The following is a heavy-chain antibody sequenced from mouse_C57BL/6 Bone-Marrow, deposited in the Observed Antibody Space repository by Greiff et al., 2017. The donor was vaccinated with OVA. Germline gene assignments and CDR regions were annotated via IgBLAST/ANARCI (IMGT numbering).Heavy chain of an antibody. Sequence: EVQGVESGGGLVKPGGSLKLSCAASGFTFSSYAMSWVRQTPDKRLDWVATISDGGSYTYYPDNVKGRFTISRDNAKNNRYLQMSHLKSEDTAMYYCARLTGTRYFDYWGQGTTLTVSS. CDR3: ARLTGTRYFDY. V-gene: IGHV5-4*01. CDR2: ISDGGSYT. D-gene: IGHD4-1*01. J-gene: IGHJ2*01. CDR1: GFTFSSYA.